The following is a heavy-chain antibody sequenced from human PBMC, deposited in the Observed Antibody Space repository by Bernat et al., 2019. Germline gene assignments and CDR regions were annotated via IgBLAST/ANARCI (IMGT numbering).Heavy chain of an antibody. Sequence: EVQLVESGGGLVQPGGSLKLSCAASGFTFSASAMHWVRQASGRGLGWVGRIRSKGNSYATTYAASVKGRFTISRDDLKDTAYLQMNSLKTEDTAVYYCISRRYCGGDCYFDYWGQGTLVTVSS. J-gene: IGHJ4*02. CDR1: GFTFSASA. CDR3: ISRRYCGGDCYFDY. D-gene: IGHD2-21*01. V-gene: IGHV3-73*02. CDR2: IRSKGNSYAT.